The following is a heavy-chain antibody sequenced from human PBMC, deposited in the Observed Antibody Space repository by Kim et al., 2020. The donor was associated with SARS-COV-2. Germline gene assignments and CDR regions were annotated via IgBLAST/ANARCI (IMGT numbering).Heavy chain of an antibody. CDR3: ARSAHFWSGHYLDF. Sequence: ASVKVSCKASGYTFTDYYIHWVRQAPGQGLEWMGWINPYSGDTNYAQKFQGRVTMTRATSISTPYAELSSLRSDDTAVYYCARSAHFWSGHYLDFWGQGTLITVSS. V-gene: IGHV1-2*02. CDR2: INPYSGDT. D-gene: IGHD3-3*01. J-gene: IGHJ4*02. CDR1: GYTFTDYY.